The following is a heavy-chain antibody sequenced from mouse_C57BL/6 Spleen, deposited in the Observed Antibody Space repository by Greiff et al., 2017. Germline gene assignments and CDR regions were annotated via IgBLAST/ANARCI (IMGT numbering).Heavy chain of an antibody. J-gene: IGHJ4*01. V-gene: IGHV2-5*01. CDR3: AKDYYAMDY. CDR2: IWRGGSK. Sequence: VMLVESGPGLVQPSQSLSITCTVSGFSLTSYGVHWVRQSPGKGLEWLGVIWRGGSKDYKAAFISRLSITKDNSKSQVFIKMNSLQADDTAIYSCAKDYYAMDYWGQGTSVTVSS. CDR1: GFSLTSYG.